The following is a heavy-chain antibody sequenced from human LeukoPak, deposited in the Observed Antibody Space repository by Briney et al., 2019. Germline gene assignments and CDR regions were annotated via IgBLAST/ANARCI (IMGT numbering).Heavy chain of an antibody. CDR3: ARDPAGGDY. Sequence: GGSLRLSCAASGFIFSNYNMNWVRQAPGKGLEWVSYISSSSSTIFYADSVKGRFTISRDNVKNSLYLQMNSLRAEDSAMYYCARDPAGGDYWGQGTLVTVSS. CDR2: ISSSSSTI. CDR1: GFIFSNYN. J-gene: IGHJ4*02. V-gene: IGHV3-48*01.